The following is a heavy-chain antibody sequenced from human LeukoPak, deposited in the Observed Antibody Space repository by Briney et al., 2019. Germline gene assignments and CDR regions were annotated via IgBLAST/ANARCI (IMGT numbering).Heavy chain of an antibody. J-gene: IGHJ4*02. CDR1: GYTFTGYY. CDR2: INPNSGGT. CDR3: ASSVLPTAAAGVGY. Sequence: ASVKVSCKASGYTFTGYYMHWVRQAPGQGLEWMGRINPNSGGTNYAQKFQGRVTMTRDTSISTAYMELSRLRSDDTAVYYCASSVLPTAAAGVGYWGQGTLVTVSS. V-gene: IGHV1-2*06. D-gene: IGHD2-2*01.